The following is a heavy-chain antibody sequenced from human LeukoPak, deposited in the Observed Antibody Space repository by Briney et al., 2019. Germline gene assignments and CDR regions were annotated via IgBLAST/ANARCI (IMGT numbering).Heavy chain of an antibody. D-gene: IGHD3-3*01. J-gene: IGHJ3*02. Sequence: GGSLRLSCAASGFTFDDYGMGWVRQAPGKGLEWVSGINWNGGSTGYADSVKGRFTISRDNAKNSLYLQMNSLRAEDTALYHCARALYYDFWSGSPDDAFDIWGQGTMVTVSS. CDR1: GFTFDDYG. CDR3: ARALYYDFWSGSPDDAFDI. CDR2: INWNGGST. V-gene: IGHV3-20*01.